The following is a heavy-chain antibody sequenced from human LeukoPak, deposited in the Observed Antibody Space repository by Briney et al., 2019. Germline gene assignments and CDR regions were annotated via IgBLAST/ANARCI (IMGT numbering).Heavy chain of an antibody. CDR1: GGSFSPYY. Sequence: ASETLSLTCAVYGGSFSPYYWSWIRQPAGKGLEWIGRIYTSGSPNYNPSLKSRVTMSVDTSKNQFSLKLSSVTAADTAVYYCARLSSSWYQDWYFDLWGRGTLVTVSS. J-gene: IGHJ2*01. V-gene: IGHV4-59*10. D-gene: IGHD6-13*01. CDR3: ARLSSSWYQDWYFDL. CDR2: IYTSGSP.